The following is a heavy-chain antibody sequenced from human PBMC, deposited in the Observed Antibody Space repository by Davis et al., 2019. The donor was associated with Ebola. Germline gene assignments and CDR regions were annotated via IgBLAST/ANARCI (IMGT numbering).Heavy chain of an antibody. CDR1: GFTFSSYS. CDR2: INHSGST. J-gene: IGHJ4*02. CDR3: ARASSGWG. V-gene: IGHV4-34*01. D-gene: IGHD6-19*01. Sequence: ESLKISCAASGFTFSSYSMNWVRQAPGKGLEWIGEINHSGSTNYNPSLKSRVSISVDTSKNQFSLKLSSVTAADTAVYYCARASSGWGWGQGTLVTVSS.